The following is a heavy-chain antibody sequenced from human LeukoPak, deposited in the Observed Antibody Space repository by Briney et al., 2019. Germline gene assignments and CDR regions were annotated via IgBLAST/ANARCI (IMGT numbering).Heavy chain of an antibody. J-gene: IGHJ4*02. D-gene: IGHD2-8*01. CDR3: AKDRTGPRGVNYFDY. CDR2: TYYRSKWYN. Sequence: SQTLSLTCVISGDSVSSNSAAWNWIRQSPSRGLECLGRTYYRSKWYNDYAVSVKSRITINPDTSKNQFSLQLNSVTPEDTAVYYCAKDRTGPRGVNYFDYWGQGTLVTVSS. CDR1: GDSVSSNSAA. V-gene: IGHV6-1*01.